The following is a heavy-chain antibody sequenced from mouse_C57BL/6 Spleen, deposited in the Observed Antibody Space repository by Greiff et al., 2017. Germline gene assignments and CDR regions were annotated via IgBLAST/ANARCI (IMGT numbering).Heavy chain of an antibody. Sequence: VHLVESGPELVKPGASVKISCKASGYTFTDYYINWVKQRPGQGLEWIGWIFPGSGSTYYNEKFKGKATLTVDKSSSTAYMLLSSLTSEDSAVYFCARSSVTPWFAYWGQGTLVTVSA. CDR2: IFPGSGST. CDR3: ARSSVTPWFAY. CDR1: GYTFTDYY. D-gene: IGHD2-2*01. J-gene: IGHJ3*01. V-gene: IGHV1-75*01.